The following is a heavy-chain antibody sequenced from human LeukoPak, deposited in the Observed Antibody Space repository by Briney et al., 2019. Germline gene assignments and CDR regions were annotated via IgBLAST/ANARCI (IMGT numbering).Heavy chain of an antibody. V-gene: IGHV3-66*02. CDR3: ARLYSSSSSYYFDY. J-gene: IGHJ4*02. D-gene: IGHD6-6*01. CDR2: IYSGGST. Sequence: GGSLRLSCAASGVTVSSNYMSWVRQAPGKGLEWVSVIYSGGSTYYADSVKGRFTISRDNSKNTLYLQMNSLRAEDTAVYYCARLYSSSSSYYFDYWGQGTLVTVSS. CDR1: GVTVSSNY.